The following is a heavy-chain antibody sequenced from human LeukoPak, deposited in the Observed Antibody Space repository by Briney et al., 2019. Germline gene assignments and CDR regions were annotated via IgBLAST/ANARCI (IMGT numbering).Heavy chain of an antibody. V-gene: IGHV3-30*04. CDR1: GFTFSSYA. CDR2: ISYDGSNK. D-gene: IGHD3-22*01. CDR3: ARGFPHYYDSRGIKFDY. J-gene: IGHJ4*02. Sequence: QSGGSLRLSCAASGFTFSSYAMHWVRQAPGKGLEWVAVISYDGSNKKYADSVKGRLTISRDNDKKTLYLQMNSLRADDTAMYYCARGFPHYYDSRGIKFDYWGQGTLVTVSS.